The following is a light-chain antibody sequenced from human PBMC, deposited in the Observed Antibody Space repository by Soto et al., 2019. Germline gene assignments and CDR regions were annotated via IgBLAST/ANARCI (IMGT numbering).Light chain of an antibody. CDR1: QSISNS. Sequence: DIQMTQSPSTLSASVGDRVTITCRASQSISNSLAWYQQKPGKAPNLLIYKASSLESGVPSRFSGSGSGTEFTLTISSLQPDDFAFYYCRQYVSYPVTFGGGTKVEMK. V-gene: IGKV1-5*03. J-gene: IGKJ4*01. CDR2: KAS. CDR3: RQYVSYPVT.